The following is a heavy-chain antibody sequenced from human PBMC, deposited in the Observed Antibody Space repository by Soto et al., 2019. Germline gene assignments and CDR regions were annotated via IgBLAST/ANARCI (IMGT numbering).Heavy chain of an antibody. D-gene: IGHD3-10*01. CDR3: AREESIMGRGVVYYYGMDV. J-gene: IGHJ6*02. V-gene: IGHV1-69*13. CDR1: GGAFSSYA. Sequence: SVKVSCKASGGAFSSYAITLVRQAPGQGLEWIGVIIPVFDTRYYAQKFQGRVTITADESTRTAYMELSSLRSDDTAVYYCAREESIMGRGVVYYYGMDVWGQGTTVTVSS. CDR2: IIPVFDTR.